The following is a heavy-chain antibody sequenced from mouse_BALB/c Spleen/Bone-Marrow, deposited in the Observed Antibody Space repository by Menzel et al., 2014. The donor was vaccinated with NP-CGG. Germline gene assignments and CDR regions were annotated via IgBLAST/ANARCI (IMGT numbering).Heavy chain of an antibody. V-gene: IGHV1-18*01. CDR3: ARGRWYY. CDR1: GYTFTDYT. Sequence: VQLQQSGPELVKPEASVKISCKPSGYTFTDYTIHWAKQSHGKSLEWIGGINPNNGGSTYNQKFKGKATLTIHKSSSTAYMELRSLTSEDSAVYYCARGRWYYWGQGTTLTVSS. CDR2: INPNNGGS. J-gene: IGHJ2*01. D-gene: IGHD2-3*01.